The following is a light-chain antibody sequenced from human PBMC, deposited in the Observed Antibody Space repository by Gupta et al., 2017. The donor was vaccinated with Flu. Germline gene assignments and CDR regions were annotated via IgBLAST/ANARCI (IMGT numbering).Light chain of an antibody. J-gene: IGKJ2*01. CDR2: GAS. V-gene: IGKV3-20*01. Sequence: GTLSLSPGERATLSCRASQSVSSSYLAWYQQKPGQAPRLLIYGASSRATGIPDRFSGSGSGTDFTLTISRLEPEDFAVYYCQQDGSSAPAFGQGTKLEIK. CDR3: QQDGSSAPA. CDR1: QSVSSSY.